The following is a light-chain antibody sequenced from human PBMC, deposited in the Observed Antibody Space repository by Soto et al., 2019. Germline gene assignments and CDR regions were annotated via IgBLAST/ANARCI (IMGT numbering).Light chain of an antibody. CDR1: QSVSSK. V-gene: IGKV3-15*01. CDR2: GAS. CDR3: QQYNDWPPTWT. J-gene: IGKJ1*01. Sequence: EIVMTQSPATLSVSPGERATLSCRASQSVSSKLPWYQQKPGQAPRVLIYGASTRATGIPARFSGSGSGTEFTLTISSLQSEDFAVYYCQQYNDWPPTWTFGQGTRVEIK.